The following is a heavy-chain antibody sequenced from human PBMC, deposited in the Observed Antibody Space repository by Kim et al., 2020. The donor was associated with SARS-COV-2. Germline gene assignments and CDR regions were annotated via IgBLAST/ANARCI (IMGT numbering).Heavy chain of an antibody. CDR1: GGSISSYY. CDR3: ARDRGSGIDY. D-gene: IGHD6-19*01. V-gene: IGHV4-59*13. CDR2: IYYSGST. Sequence: SETLSLTCTVSGGSISSYYCSWIRQPPGKGLEWIGYIYYSGSTNYNPSLKSRVTISVDTSKNQFSLKLSSVTAADTAVYYCARDRGSGIDYWGQGTLVTVSS. J-gene: IGHJ4*02.